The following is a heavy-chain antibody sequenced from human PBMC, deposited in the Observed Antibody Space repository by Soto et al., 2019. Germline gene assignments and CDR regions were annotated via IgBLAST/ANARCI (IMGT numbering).Heavy chain of an antibody. D-gene: IGHD6-13*01. J-gene: IGHJ4*02. V-gene: IGHV3-30*18. CDR2: ISYDGSNK. CDR3: AKIIAAAGPGDFDY. CDR1: GFTFSSYG. Sequence: PGGSLRLSCAASGFTFSSYGMHWVRQAPGKGLEWVAVISYDGSNKYYADSVKGRFTISRDNSKNTLYLQMNSLRAEDTAVYYCAKIIAAAGPGDFDYWGQGTLVTVYS.